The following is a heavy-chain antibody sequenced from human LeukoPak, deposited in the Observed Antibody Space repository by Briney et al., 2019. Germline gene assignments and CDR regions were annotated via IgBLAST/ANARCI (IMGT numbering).Heavy chain of an antibody. J-gene: IGHJ4*02. Sequence: HPGGSLRLSCAASGFTFDDYGMHWVRHAPGKGLEWVSGISWNSGNIGYADFVKGRFTISRDNAKNSLYLQMNSLRVEDMALYYCAKDSRVRGSTAALSYFDSWGQGTLVTVSS. D-gene: IGHD6-6*01. CDR1: GFTFDDYG. CDR2: ISWNSGNI. V-gene: IGHV3-9*03. CDR3: AKDSRVRGSTAALSYFDS.